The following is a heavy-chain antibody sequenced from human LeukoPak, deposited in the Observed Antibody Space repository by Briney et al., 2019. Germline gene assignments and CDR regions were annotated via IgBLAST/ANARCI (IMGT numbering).Heavy chain of an antibody. J-gene: IGHJ5*02. CDR1: GGSFSGDY. CDR2: INDSVST. CDR3: ATTGCLGELFLEVGDP. D-gene: IGHD3-10*01. Sequence: SETLCLTCAVHGGSFSGDYWSSIRQPPGKGLEWIGEINDSVSTNYNPSLTSRVTISVDTTMNKLSFKLSSVTAADTAGHYFATTGCLGELFLEVGDPWGQGTLVTVSS. V-gene: IGHV4-34*01.